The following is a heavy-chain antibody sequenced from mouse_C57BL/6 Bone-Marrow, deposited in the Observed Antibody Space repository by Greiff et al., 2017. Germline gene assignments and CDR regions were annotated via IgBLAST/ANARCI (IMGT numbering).Heavy chain of an antibody. Sequence: EVHLVESGAELVRPGASVKLSCTASGFNIKDDYMHWVKQRPEQGLEWIGWFDPENGDTEYASKFQGKATITANTSSNTAYLQLSSLTSEDTAVYYCTTVVHYWGQGTTLTVSS. J-gene: IGHJ2*01. V-gene: IGHV14-4*01. D-gene: IGHD1-1*01. CDR3: TTVVHY. CDR1: GFNIKDDY. CDR2: FDPENGDT.